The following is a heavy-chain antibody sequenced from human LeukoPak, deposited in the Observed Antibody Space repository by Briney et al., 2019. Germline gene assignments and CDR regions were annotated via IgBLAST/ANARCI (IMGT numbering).Heavy chain of an antibody. CDR1: GFTFGTFA. V-gene: IGHV3-30-3*01. Sequence: PGGSLRLSCAASGFTFGTFAMHWVRQAPGKGLEWVAVMSYDGSNKYYADSVKGRFTSSSDNSKNTLYLQMNSLRSEDTAVYYCARGHGGIVVVVRDAFDIWGQGTMVIVSS. J-gene: IGHJ3*02. CDR3: ARGHGGIVVVVRDAFDI. D-gene: IGHD2-15*01. CDR2: MSYDGSNK.